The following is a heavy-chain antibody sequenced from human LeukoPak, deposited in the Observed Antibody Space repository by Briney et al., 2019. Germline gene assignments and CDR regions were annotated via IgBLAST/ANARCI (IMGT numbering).Heavy chain of an antibody. J-gene: IGHJ4*02. CDR3: ARAIGVVDCGTQTCYPYHFDK. V-gene: IGHV3-66*01. CDR2: LSNTENS. CDR1: GFSVRGSF. D-gene: IGHD2-21*01. Sequence: GGSLRLSCAASGFSVRGSFMIWVRQAPGKGLEWVSLLSNTENSFYADSVKGRFTLSRDISNNTLYLHMHSLRGEDTAVYFCARAIGVVDCGTQTCYPYHFDKWGRGTLVTVSS.